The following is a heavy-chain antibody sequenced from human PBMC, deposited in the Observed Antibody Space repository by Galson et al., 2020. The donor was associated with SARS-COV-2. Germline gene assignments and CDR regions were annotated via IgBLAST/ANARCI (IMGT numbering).Heavy chain of an antibody. CDR2: ISYDGSNK. V-gene: IGHV3-30*04. J-gene: IGHJ4*02. D-gene: IGHD1-20*01. Sequence: GGSLRLSCAASGFTFSSYAMHWVRQAPGKGLEWVAVISYDGSNKYYADSVKGRFTISRDNSKNTLYLQMNSLRAEDTAVYYCARPVGITGTTDVGYWGQGTLVTVSS. CDR1: GFTFSSYA. CDR3: ARPVGITGTTDVGY.